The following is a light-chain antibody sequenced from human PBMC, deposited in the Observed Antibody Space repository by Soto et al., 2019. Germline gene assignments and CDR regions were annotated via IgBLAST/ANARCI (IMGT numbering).Light chain of an antibody. CDR1: QTITHY. CDR3: QQSYTTPRT. V-gene: IGKV1-39*01. CDR2: AAS. Sequence: DIQMTQSPSSLSASVGYRVTITCRSSQTITHYLNWYQQKPGKAPKVLIYAASSLQSGVPSRFSGSGSGTDFTLTISSLQPEDFATYYCQQSYTTPRTFGQGTRLRL. J-gene: IGKJ5*01.